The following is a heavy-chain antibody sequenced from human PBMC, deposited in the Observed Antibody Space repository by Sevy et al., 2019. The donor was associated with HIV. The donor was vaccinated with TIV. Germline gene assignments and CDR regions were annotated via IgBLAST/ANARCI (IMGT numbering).Heavy chain of an antibody. J-gene: IGHJ6*02. D-gene: IGHD2-21*01. V-gene: IGHV3-23*01. CDR2: ISGSGGST. Sequence: GGSLRLSCAASGFTFSSYAMSWVRQAPGKGLEWVSAISGSGGSTYYADSVKGRFTISRDNSKNRLYLQMNSLRAEDTAVYYCAKDYRLVKGADSKNYCGMDVWGQGTTVTVSS. CDR1: GFTFSSYA. CDR3: AKDYRLVKGADSKNYCGMDV.